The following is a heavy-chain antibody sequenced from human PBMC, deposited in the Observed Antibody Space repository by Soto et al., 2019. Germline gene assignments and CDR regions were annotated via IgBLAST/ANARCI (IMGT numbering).Heavy chain of an antibody. D-gene: IGHD5-12*01. J-gene: IGHJ4*02. CDR1: GFTFSNYA. CDR3: GRGWLQPDYFDC. CDR2: ISGSGDTT. Sequence: EVQLLESGGGLVQPGGSLRLSCAASGFTFSNYAMNWVRQAPGKGLEWVSGISGSGDTTYRADSVQGRFTISRDNSKNTLYLERNSLRAEGTAIYCCGRGWLQPDYFDCWGQGTLVTVSS. V-gene: IGHV3-23*01.